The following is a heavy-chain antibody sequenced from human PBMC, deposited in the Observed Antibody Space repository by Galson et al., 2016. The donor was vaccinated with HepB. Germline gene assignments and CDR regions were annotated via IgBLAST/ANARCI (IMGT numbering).Heavy chain of an antibody. CDR3: AREGITMVRGVPDV. J-gene: IGHJ6*02. CDR2: IYYSGRT. D-gene: IGHD3-10*01. CDR1: GGSISSGDYY. V-gene: IGHV4-30-4*01. Sequence: TLSLTCTVSGGSISSGDYYWSWIRQPPGKGLEWIGYIYYSGRTSYNPSLKSRVTISVDTSKNQFSLKLSSVTAADPAVYYCAREGITMVRGVPDVWSQGTTVTVSS.